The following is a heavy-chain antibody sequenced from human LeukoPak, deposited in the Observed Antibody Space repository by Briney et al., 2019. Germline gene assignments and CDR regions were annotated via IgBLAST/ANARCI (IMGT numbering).Heavy chain of an antibody. CDR2: MSYSGST. CDR1: GGSISSGDYF. J-gene: IGHJ4*02. V-gene: IGHV4-30-4*01. D-gene: IGHD6-13*01. Sequence: PSETLSLTCTVSGGSISSGDYFWSWIRQPPGKGLEWIGYMSYSGSTFYNPSLKSRVTISVDTSKNQFSLKLSSVTAADTAAYYCARVQAAAAGTGLSGDYWGQGTLVTVSS. CDR3: ARVQAAAAGTGLSGDY.